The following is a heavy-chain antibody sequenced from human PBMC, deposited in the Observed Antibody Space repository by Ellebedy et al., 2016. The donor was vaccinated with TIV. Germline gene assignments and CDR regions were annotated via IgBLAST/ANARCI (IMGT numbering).Heavy chain of an antibody. CDR2: INHSGST. J-gene: IGHJ6*02. V-gene: IGHV4-34*01. Sequence: SETLSLXXAVYGGSFSGYYWSWIRQPPGKGLEWIGEINHSGSTNYNPSLKSRVTISVDTSKNQFSLKLSSVTAADTAVYYCARSGIAARRYYYYGMDVWGQGTTVTVSS. CDR1: GGSFSGYY. D-gene: IGHD6-6*01. CDR3: ARSGIAARRYYYYGMDV.